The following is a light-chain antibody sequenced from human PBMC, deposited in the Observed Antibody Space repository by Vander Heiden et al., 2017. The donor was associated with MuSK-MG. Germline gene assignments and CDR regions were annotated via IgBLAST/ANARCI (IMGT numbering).Light chain of an antibody. J-gene: IGLJ2*01. CDR3: CSYAGSTTFVA. CDR1: SSDVGKYNL. V-gene: IGLV2-23*02. Sequence: QSALTQPASVSGSPGPSITISCTGTSSDVGKYNLVSWYRQHPGRAPRLIIFEDTKRPSGVSARFSASKSGSTASLTISGLQAEDEADYYCCSYAGSTTFVAFGGGTKLTVL. CDR2: EDT.